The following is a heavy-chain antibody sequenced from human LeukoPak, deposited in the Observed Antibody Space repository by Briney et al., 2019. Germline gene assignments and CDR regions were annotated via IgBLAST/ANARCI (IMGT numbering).Heavy chain of an antibody. CDR2: INHSGST. CDR1: GGSFSGYY. D-gene: IGHD6-19*01. CDR3: ARVAPRIAVAGSFDY. Sequence: PSETLSLTCAVYGGSFSGYYWSWIRQPPGKGLEWIGEINHSGSTNYNPSLKSRVTISVDTSKNQFSLKLSSVTAADTAVYYCARVAPRIAVAGSFDYWGQGTLVTVSS. V-gene: IGHV4-34*01. J-gene: IGHJ4*02.